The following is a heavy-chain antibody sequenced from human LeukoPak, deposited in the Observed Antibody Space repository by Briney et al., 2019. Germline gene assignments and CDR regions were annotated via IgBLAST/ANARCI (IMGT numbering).Heavy chain of an antibody. CDR1: NGSISSGDYF. D-gene: IGHD3-22*01. J-gene: IGHJ4*02. CDR2: VYYSGST. V-gene: IGHV4-31*03. CDR3: ARSWAYDSSGYSYFDY. Sequence: PSQTLSLTCTVSNGSISSGDYFCSWIRQLPGKGLELIGYVYYSGSTYYNPSLKSRVTISLDTSKSQFSLNLSSVTAADTAVYYCARSWAYDSSGYSYFDYWGQGTLVTVSS.